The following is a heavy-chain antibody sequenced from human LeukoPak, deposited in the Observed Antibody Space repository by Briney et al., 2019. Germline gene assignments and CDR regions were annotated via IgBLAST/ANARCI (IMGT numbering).Heavy chain of an antibody. J-gene: IGHJ4*02. CDR2: INSDGNST. Sequence: PGGSLRLSCAASGFTFNGYWMHWVRQAPGKGLVWVSRINSDGNSTSYADSVKGRFTISRDNAKNTLYLQMNSLRAEDTAVYYCARAYYDSSGRYFDCWGQGTLVTVSS. D-gene: IGHD3-22*01. CDR1: GFTFNGYW. V-gene: IGHV3-74*01. CDR3: ARAYYDSSGRYFDC.